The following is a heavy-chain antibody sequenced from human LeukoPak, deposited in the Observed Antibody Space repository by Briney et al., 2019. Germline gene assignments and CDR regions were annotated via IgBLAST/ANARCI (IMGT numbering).Heavy chain of an antibody. CDR1: GFAFSNHN. Sequence: GGSLRLSCVASGFAFSNHNMDWVRQAPGKGLEWVSYISGSGDAIFYADSVKGRFTISRDNAKNSLYLQMNSLRAEDTALYYCARAAIRLIAAAADFDYWGQGTLVTVSS. D-gene: IGHD6-13*01. CDR3: ARAAIRLIAAAADFDY. V-gene: IGHV3-48*04. CDR2: ISGSGDAI. J-gene: IGHJ4*02.